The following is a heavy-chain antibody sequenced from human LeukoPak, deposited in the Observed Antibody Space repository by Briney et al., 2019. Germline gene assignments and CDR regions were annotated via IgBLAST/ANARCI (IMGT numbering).Heavy chain of an antibody. CDR2: INPNSGGT. J-gene: IGHJ4*02. D-gene: IGHD3-22*01. Sequence: ASVKVSCKASGYTFTGYYMHWVRQAPGQGLEWMGWINPNSGGTNYAQKFQGRVTMTRDTSISTAYMELSRLRSDDTAVYYCALLPDYYDSSGYYYNGESFDYWGQGTLVTVSS. CDR3: ALLPDYYDSSGYYYNGESFDY. V-gene: IGHV1-2*02. CDR1: GYTFTGYY.